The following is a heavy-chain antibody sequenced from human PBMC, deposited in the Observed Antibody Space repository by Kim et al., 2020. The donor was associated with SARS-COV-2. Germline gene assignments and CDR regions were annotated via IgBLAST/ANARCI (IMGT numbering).Heavy chain of an antibody. V-gene: IGHV1-24*01. D-gene: IGHD3-10*01. Sequence: ASVKVSYKVSGYTLTELSMHWVRQAPGKGLEWMGGFDPEDGETIYAQKFQGRVTMTEDTSTDTAYMELSSLRSEDTAVYYCTGSVVIGPPTYFDLWGRGTLVTVSS. J-gene: IGHJ2*01. CDR1: GYTLTELS. CDR2: FDPEDGET. CDR3: TGSVVIGPPTYFDL.